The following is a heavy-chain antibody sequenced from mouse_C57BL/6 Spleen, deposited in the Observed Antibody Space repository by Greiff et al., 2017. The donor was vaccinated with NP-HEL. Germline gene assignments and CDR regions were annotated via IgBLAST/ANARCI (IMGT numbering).Heavy chain of an antibody. Sequence: EVHLVESGPGLVKPSQSLSLTCSVTGYSITSGYYWNWIRQFPGNKLEWMGYISYDGSNNYNPSLKNRISITRDTSKNQFFLKLNSVTTEDTATYYCASSLYYGYDGGYAMDYWGQGTSVTVSS. D-gene: IGHD2-2*01. CDR2: ISYDGSN. V-gene: IGHV3-6*01. CDR3: ASSLYYGYDGGYAMDY. J-gene: IGHJ4*01. CDR1: GYSITSGYY.